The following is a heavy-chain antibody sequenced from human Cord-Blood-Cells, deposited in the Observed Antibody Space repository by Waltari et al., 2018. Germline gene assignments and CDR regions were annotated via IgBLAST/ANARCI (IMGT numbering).Heavy chain of an antibody. CDR1: GFTLGSYA. J-gene: IGHJ4*02. CDR2: IWYDGSNK. CDR3: ARHAVAAAAYDY. D-gene: IGHD6-13*01. Sequence: VKLVGSGGGVVRPGGSLSLSCAASGFTLGSYAMPWVRQAPGKGLEWVAVIWYDGSNKYYADSVKGRFTISRDNSKNTLYLQMNSLRAEDTAVYYCARHAVAAAAYDYWGQGTLVTVSS. V-gene: IGHV3-33*01.